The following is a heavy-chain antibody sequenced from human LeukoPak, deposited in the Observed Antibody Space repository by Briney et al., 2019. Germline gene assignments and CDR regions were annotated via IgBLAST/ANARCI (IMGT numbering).Heavy chain of an antibody. CDR2: INTNTGNP. J-gene: IGHJ4*02. CDR3: ARAGPRDGYNLVDY. V-gene: IGHV7-4-1*02. D-gene: IGHD5-24*01. Sequence: ASVNVSCKASGYTFTSYAMNWVRQAPGQGLEWMGWINTNTGNPTYAQGFTGRFVFSLDTSVSTAYLQISSLKAEDTAVYYCARAGPRDGYNLVDYWGQGTLVTDSS. CDR1: GYTFTSYA.